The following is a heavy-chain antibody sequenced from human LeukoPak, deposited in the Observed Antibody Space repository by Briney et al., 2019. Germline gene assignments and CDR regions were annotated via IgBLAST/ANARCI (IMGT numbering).Heavy chain of an antibody. V-gene: IGHV3-53*01. CDR2: IYSGGGT. CDR3: ARVYSLMDRAEYYFDS. D-gene: IGHD2-21*01. CDR1: GFTVSNNY. J-gene: IGHJ4*02. Sequence: GGSLRLSCAASGFTVSNNYMSWVRQAPGKGLEWVSVIYSGGGTNSADSVKGRFTISRDNSKNTLYLQVNSLRAEDTAVYYCARVYSLMDRAEYYFDSWGQGTLVTVSS.